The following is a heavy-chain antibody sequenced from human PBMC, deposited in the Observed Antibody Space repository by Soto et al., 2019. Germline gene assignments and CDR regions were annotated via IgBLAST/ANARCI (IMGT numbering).Heavy chain of an antibody. CDR3: ARLSVAYDTLTARDY. J-gene: IGHJ4*02. V-gene: IGHV3-73*02. Sequence: EVQLVESGGGLVQPGGSLELSCAASGFTFTASAMHWVRQASGKGLEWVGRIRSEVNRFATAYAASVKGRFIISRDDLKATASLQMNSLRSEDTAVYYCARLSVAYDTLTARDYCGQGILVTVSS. D-gene: IGHD3-9*01. CDR1: GFTFTASA. CDR2: IRSEVNRFAT.